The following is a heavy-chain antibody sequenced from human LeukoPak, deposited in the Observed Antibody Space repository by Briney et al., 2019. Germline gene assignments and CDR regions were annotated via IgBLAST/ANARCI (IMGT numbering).Heavy chain of an antibody. CDR2: IRYDGSNK. Sequence: GGSLRLSCAASGFTFSSYGMHWVRQAPGKGLEWVAFIRYDGSNKYYADSVKGRFTISRDNSKNTLYLQMNSLRAEDTAVYYCANGGPYYDFWSGYYTKNAFDIWGQGTMDTVSS. J-gene: IGHJ3*02. CDR1: GFTFSSYG. V-gene: IGHV3-30*02. D-gene: IGHD3-3*01. CDR3: ANGGPYYDFWSGYYTKNAFDI.